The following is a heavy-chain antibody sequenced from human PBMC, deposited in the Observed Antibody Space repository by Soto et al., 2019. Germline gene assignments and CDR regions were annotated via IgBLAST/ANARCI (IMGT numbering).Heavy chain of an antibody. CDR2: IIPILGIA. D-gene: IGHD3-10*01. CDR3: ARGRRDGSFDY. Sequence: QVQLVQSGAEVKKPGSSVKVSCKASGGTFSSYTISWVRQAPGQELEWMGRIIPILGIANYAQKFQGRVTITANKSTSTAYMELSSLRSEDTAVYYCARGRRDGSFDYWGQGTLVTVSS. J-gene: IGHJ4*02. V-gene: IGHV1-69*02. CDR1: GGTFSSYT.